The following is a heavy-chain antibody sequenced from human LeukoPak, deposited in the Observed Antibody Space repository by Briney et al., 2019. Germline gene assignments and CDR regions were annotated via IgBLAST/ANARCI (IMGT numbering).Heavy chain of an antibody. Sequence: PGGSLRLSCAASGFTFSNYWMSWVRQAPGKGLEWVANIKDDGSGKYYVDSLKGRFTISRDNAKNSLYLQMNSLRAEDTAVYYCARAGYSSSWSPSDYWGQGALVTVSS. CDR1: GFTFSNYW. D-gene: IGHD6-13*01. J-gene: IGHJ4*02. V-gene: IGHV3-7*01. CDR3: ARAGYSSSWSPSDY. CDR2: IKDDGSGK.